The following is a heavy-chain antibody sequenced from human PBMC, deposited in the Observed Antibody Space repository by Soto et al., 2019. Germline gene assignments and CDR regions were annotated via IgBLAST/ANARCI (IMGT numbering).Heavy chain of an antibody. D-gene: IGHD6-13*01. CDR2: IIPIFGTA. V-gene: IGHV1-69*13. CDR1: GGTFSSYA. J-gene: IGHJ6*02. CDR3: ARDTAARGSYYYGIAV. Sequence: SVEVSCKASGGTFSSYAISWVRQAPGQGLEWMGGIIPIFGTANYAQKFQGRVTITADESTSTAYMELSSLRSEDTAVYYCARDTAARGSYYYGIAVRAQGHKVTVSS.